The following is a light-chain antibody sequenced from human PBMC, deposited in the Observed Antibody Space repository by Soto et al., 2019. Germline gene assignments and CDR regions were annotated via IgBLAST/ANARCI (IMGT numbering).Light chain of an antibody. CDR3: QQDTTRPPVT. CDR1: QSVSSN. J-gene: IGKJ5*01. Sequence: LPVAPEDRXPLXYLARQSVSSNLAWYQQKPGQAPRLLIYGASTRATGIPARFSGSGSGTEFTLNISSLQSEDFAVYYSQQDTTRPPVTFAQGTRLEIK. CDR2: GAS. V-gene: IGKV3-15*01.